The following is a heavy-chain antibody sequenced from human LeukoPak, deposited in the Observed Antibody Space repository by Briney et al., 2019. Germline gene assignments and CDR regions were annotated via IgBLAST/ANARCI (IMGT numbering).Heavy chain of an antibody. Sequence: SGGSLRLSCAASGFTFDDYAMHWVRQAPGKGLEWVSLISRDGGSTYYADSVKGRFTISRDNSKDSLYLQMNSLRAEDTALYYCAKDAGETGSIDYWGQGTLVTVSS. J-gene: IGHJ4*02. CDR3: AKDAGETGSIDY. D-gene: IGHD3-10*01. CDR1: GFTFDDYA. V-gene: IGHV3-43D*04. CDR2: ISRDGGST.